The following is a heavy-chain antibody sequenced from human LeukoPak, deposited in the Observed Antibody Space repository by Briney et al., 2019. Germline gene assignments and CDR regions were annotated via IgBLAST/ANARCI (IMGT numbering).Heavy chain of an antibody. CDR2: ISWNSDSI. J-gene: IGHJ4*02. CDR1: GFTFDDYA. D-gene: IGHD4-23*01. V-gene: IGHV3-9*01. CDR3: AKAEGFFGGYYDH. Sequence: GGSLRLSCAASGFTFDDYAMHWVRQAPGKGLEWVSGISWNSDSIDYADSVKGRFTISRDNAKNSLYLQMDSLRAEDTAFYYCAKAEGFFGGYYDHWGQGTLVTVSS.